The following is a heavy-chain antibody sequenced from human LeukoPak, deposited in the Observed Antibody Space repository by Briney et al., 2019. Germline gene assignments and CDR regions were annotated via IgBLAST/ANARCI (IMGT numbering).Heavy chain of an antibody. CDR2: IGLASGGT. Sequence: GGSLRLSCAASGFIFSSYSMKWVRQAPGSGLEWILYIGLASGGTSYADSGKGRFAISSDTARNSLYLHMHSLRAEDTAVYYCTRDHNWAFDYWGQGALVTVSS. CDR3: TRDHNWAFDY. J-gene: IGHJ4*02. D-gene: IGHD1-20*01. CDR1: GFIFSSYS. V-gene: IGHV3-48*04.